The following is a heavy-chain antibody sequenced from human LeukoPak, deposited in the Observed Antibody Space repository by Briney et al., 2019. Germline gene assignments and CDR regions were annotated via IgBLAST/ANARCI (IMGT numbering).Heavy chain of an antibody. CDR3: ARHLGTATNFDY. CDR2: IYYSGST. D-gene: IGHD2-15*01. J-gene: IGHJ4*02. Sequence: SETLSLTCTVSGGSISSSSYYWGWSRQPPGKGLEWIGSIYYSGSTYYNQSLKSRVTISVDTSKNQFSLKLSSVTAADTAVYYCARHLGTATNFDYWGQGTLVTVST. CDR1: GGSISSSSYY. V-gene: IGHV4-39*01.